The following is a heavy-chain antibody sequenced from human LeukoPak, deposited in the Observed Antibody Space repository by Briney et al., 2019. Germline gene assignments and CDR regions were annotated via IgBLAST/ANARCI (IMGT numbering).Heavy chain of an antibody. D-gene: IGHD7-27*01. CDR3: SKSLTGSNAFDF. CDR2: IRYDGSNK. Sequence: GGSLRLSCAASGFTFSSYDMHWVRQAPGKGLEWVAFIRYDGSNKYYADSVKGRFTISRDNSKNTLYLQMNSLRAEDTAVYYCSKSLTGSNAFDFWGQGTMVTVSS. J-gene: IGHJ3*01. CDR1: GFTFSSYD. V-gene: IGHV3-30*02.